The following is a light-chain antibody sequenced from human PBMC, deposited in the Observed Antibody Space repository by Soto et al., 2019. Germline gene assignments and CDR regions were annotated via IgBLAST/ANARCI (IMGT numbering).Light chain of an antibody. V-gene: IGLV8-61*01. Sequence: QTVVTQEPSFSVSPGRTVTLTCGLSSGSVSTNNYPSWYQQTPGQAPRTLIYSTNTRSSGVPDRFSCSILGNKAALTITGAQADDESDYYCVLYMGSGIWVFGGGTKLTFL. CDR2: STN. CDR3: VLYMGSGIWV. J-gene: IGLJ3*02. CDR1: SGSVSTNNY.